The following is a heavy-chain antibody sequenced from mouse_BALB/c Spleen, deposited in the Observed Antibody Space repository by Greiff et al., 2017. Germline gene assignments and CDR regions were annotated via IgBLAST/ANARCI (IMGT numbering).Heavy chain of an antibody. CDR1: GYSITSGYY. V-gene: IGHV3-6*02. D-gene: IGHD1-1*01. CDR3: AISSSSLFAY. CDR2: ISYDGSN. J-gene: IGHJ3*01. Sequence: EVKLQESGPGLVKPSQSLSLTCSVTGYSITSGYYWNWIRQFPGNKLEWMGYISYDGSNNYNPSLKNRISITRDTSKNQFFLKLNSVTTEDTATYYCAISSSSLFAYWGQGTLVTVSA.